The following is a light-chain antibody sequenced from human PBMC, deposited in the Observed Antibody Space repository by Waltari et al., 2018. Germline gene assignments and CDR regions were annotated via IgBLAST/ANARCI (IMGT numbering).Light chain of an antibody. CDR2: GAS. J-gene: IGKJ4*01. CDR3: QQYGSSPHT. CDR1: QRVSSSY. Sequence: EIVLTQSPGTLSLSPGERATLSCRASQRVSSSYLAWYQQKPGQAPRLLNYGASNRATGIPDRFSGSGSGTDFTLTISRLEPEDFAVYYCQQYGSSPHTFGGGTKVEIK. V-gene: IGKV3-20*01.